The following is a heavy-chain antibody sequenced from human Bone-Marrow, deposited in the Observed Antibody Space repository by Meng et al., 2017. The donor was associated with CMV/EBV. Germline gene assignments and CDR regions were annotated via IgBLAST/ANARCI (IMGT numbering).Heavy chain of an antibody. J-gene: IGHJ4*02. CDR3: AREGYCSSTSCSFDY. CDR2: ISAYNGNT. Sequence: ASVKVSCKAFGYTFNNYGLSWVRQAPGQGLEWMGWISAYNGNTNYAQKLQGRVTMTTDTSTSTAYMELRSLRSDDTAVYYCAREGYCSSTSCSFDYWGQGTLVTVSS. V-gene: IGHV1-18*04. D-gene: IGHD2-2*01. CDR1: GYTFNNYG.